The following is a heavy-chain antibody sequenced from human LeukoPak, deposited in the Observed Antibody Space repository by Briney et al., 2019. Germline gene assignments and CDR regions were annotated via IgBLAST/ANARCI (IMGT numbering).Heavy chain of an antibody. V-gene: IGHV4-39*07. CDR2: IYYSGST. CDR3: ARGGHDYGGKKAARAFDI. Sequence: PSETLSLTCTVSGGSISSSSYYWGWIRQPPGKGLEWIGSIYYSGSTYYNPSLKSRVTISVDTSKNQFSLKLSSVTAADTAVYYCARGGHDYGGKKAARAFDIWGQGTMVTVSS. J-gene: IGHJ3*02. CDR1: GGSISSSSYY. D-gene: IGHD4-23*01.